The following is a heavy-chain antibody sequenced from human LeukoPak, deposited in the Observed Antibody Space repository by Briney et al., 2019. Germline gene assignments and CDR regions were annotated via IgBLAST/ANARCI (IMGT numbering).Heavy chain of an antibody. Sequence: PSETLSLTCTVSGGSISSYYWSWIRQPAGKGLEWIGRIYTSGSTNYNPSLKSRVTMSVDTSKNQFSLKLSSVTAADTAVYYCARDDPYDFWSGYKSRGAFDIWGQGTMVTVSS. J-gene: IGHJ3*02. CDR3: ARDDPYDFWSGYKSRGAFDI. D-gene: IGHD3-3*01. CDR2: IYTSGST. CDR1: GGSISSYY. V-gene: IGHV4-4*07.